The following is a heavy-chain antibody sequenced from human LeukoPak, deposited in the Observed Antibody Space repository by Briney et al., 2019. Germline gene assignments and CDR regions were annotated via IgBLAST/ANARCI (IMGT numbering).Heavy chain of an antibody. V-gene: IGHV4-59*01. J-gene: IGHJ5*02. CDR1: GGSITNYY. Sequence: SETLSLTCTVSGGSITNYYWSWIRQPPGKGLEWIGYIYYNGNTNYNASLESRVTMSVDTSKNQFSLKLRSVTAADTAVYYCARGTMMVGPWGQGTQVTVSS. CDR3: ARGTMMVGP. CDR2: IYYNGNT. D-gene: IGHD3-22*01.